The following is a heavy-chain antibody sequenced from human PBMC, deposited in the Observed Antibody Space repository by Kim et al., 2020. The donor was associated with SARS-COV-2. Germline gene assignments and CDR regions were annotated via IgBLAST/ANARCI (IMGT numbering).Heavy chain of an antibody. CDR1: GFTFGDYA. V-gene: IGHV3-49*04. CDR2: IRSKAYGGTT. D-gene: IGHD5-12*01. Sequence: GGSLRLSCTASGFTFGDYAMSWVRQAPGKGLEWVGFIRSKAYGGTTEYAASVKGRFTISRDDSKSIAYLQMNSLKTEDTAVYYCTRAYGYSGYDLDYWGQGTLVTVSS. CDR3: TRAYGYSGYDLDY. J-gene: IGHJ4*02.